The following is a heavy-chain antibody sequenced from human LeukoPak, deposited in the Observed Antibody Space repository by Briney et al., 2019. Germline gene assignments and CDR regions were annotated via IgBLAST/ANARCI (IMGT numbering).Heavy chain of an antibody. CDR3: ARNLPSTGDFDY. CDR2: MNPNSGNT. CDR1: GYTFTSYD. V-gene: IGHV1-8*01. Sequence: ASVKVSCKASGYTFTSYDINWVRQATGQGLEWMGWMNPNSGNTGYAQKFQGRVTMTRITSIRTAYMELSGLTSEDTAVYYCARNLPSTGDFDYWGQGTLVSVSS. D-gene: IGHD7-27*01. J-gene: IGHJ4*02.